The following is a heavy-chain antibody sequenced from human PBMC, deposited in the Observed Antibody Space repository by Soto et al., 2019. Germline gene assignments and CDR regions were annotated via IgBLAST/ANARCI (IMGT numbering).Heavy chain of an antibody. Sequence: QVQLVQSGAEVKMPGASVRVSCKASGYTFSRYGISWVRQAPGQGLEWMGWISGFNGNTKESEKLQGRVTLTTDTAANTAHMELRGLRSDDTAVYYCARASAYSTPWSFDNWGQGTLVTVSS. CDR1: GYTFSRYG. CDR2: ISGFNGNT. J-gene: IGHJ4*02. D-gene: IGHD6-13*01. CDR3: ARASAYSTPWSFDN. V-gene: IGHV1-18*01.